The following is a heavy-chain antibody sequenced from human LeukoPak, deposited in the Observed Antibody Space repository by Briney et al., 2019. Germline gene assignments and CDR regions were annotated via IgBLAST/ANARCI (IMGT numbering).Heavy chain of an antibody. CDR1: GFTFSSYS. V-gene: IGHV3-21*04. D-gene: IGHD5-12*01. Sequence: GGSLRLSCAASGFTFSSYSMNWVRQAPGKGLEWVSFISSSSTYIYYADSVKGRFTISRDDSKNTLYLQMNSLRAEDTAVYYCAKDDSYSGYLDYWGQGTLVTVSS. CDR3: AKDDSYSGYLDY. J-gene: IGHJ4*02. CDR2: ISSSSTYI.